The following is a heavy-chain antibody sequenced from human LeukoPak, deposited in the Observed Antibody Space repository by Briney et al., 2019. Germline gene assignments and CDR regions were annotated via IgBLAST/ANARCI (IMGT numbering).Heavy chain of an antibody. CDR1: GYTFSNYG. CDR3: ARRGSVDTPMSNWEWWY. J-gene: IGHJ4*02. D-gene: IGHD5-18*01. V-gene: IGHV1-18*01. CDR2: ISTYNGDT. Sequence: GASVKVSCKASGYTFSNYGISWLRQAPGQGLEWMGWISTYNGDTNYAQKFQGRVTLTTDTSTSTVYMELRSLRSDDTAVYYCARRGSVDTPMSNWEWWYWGQGTLVTVSS.